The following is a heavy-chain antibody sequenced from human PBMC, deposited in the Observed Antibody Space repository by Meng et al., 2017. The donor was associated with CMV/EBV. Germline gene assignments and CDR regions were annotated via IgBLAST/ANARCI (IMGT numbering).Heavy chain of an antibody. CDR1: GLTISNSW. D-gene: IGHD4-17*01. J-gene: IGHJ4*02. V-gene: IGHV3-7*02. CDR2: IKKDGSEK. CDR3: RLGHYSQD. Sequence: YLVESGGGLVTPGGSLRFCCAASGLTISNSWMSWVRQAPGKGQEWVANIKKDGSEKYYVDSVKGRFSISRDNADNALYLQMNNLRAEDTAVYYCRLGHYSQDWGQGTLVTVSS.